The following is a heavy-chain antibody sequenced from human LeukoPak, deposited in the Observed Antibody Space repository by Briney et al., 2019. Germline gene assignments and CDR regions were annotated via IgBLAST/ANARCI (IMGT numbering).Heavy chain of an antibody. J-gene: IGHJ5*02. D-gene: IGHD6-19*01. CDR3: ARAQAVAGTGGFDP. V-gene: IGHV3-74*01. CDR1: GFSFNSYW. Sequence: GGSLRLSCAASGFSFNSYWMHWVRQVPGKGLVWVSRISSDGSTTSYADSVKGRFTISRDNAKNTLYLQMNGLRDEDTAIYYCARAQAVAGTGGFDPWGQGTLVTVSS. CDR2: ISSDGSTT.